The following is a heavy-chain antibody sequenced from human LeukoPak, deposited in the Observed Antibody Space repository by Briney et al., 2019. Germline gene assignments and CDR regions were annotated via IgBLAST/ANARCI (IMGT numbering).Heavy chain of an antibody. CDR2: INQDGSEK. Sequence: PGGSLRLSCAASGFTLRSYWMTWVRQAPGKGLEWVASINQDGSEKNYVDSVKGRFTISRDNAENSLYLQMNSLRDEDTAVYYCARTRISCDCWGQGTLVTVSS. CDR1: GFTLRSYW. V-gene: IGHV3-7*01. J-gene: IGHJ4*02. CDR3: ARTRISCDC.